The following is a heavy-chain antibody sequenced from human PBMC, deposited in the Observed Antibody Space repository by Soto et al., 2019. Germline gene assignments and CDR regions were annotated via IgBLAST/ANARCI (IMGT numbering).Heavy chain of an antibody. CDR3: ARGGFSSSWRLDY. J-gene: IGHJ4*02. D-gene: IGHD6-13*01. CDR1: AYAFTTYS. Sequence: ASVKVSCKSSAYAFTTYSINWVRQAPGQGLEWMGSIFPYTGDTHYAQNLQGRCTMTRDTSTNTAYMELASLQFDDTAVYYCARGGFSSSWRLDYWGQGTLVTVSS. CDR2: IFPYTGDT. V-gene: IGHV1-18*04.